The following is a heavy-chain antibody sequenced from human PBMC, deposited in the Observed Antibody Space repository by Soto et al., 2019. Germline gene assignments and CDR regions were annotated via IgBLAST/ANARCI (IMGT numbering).Heavy chain of an antibody. CDR2: ISGTGGST. J-gene: IGHJ3*02. CDR1: GFTFSSFA. V-gene: IGHV3-23*01. CDR3: AKECKAGYDFLFAFDI. D-gene: IGHD5-12*01. Sequence: GGSLRLSCAASGFTFSSFAMSWVRQAPGKGLEWVSGISGTGGSTYYADSVKGRFTISRDNSKNTLYLQMNSLRAEDTAVYYCAKECKAGYDFLFAFDIWGQGTMVTVSS.